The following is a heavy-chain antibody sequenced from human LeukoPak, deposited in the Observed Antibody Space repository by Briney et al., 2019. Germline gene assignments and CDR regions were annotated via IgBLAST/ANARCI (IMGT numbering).Heavy chain of an antibody. CDR1: GFTVSGNY. D-gene: IGHD6-13*01. J-gene: IGHJ4*02. CDR3: ARAQGIWSHYYFDY. Sequence: PGGSLRLSCAASGFTVSGNYMSWVRQAPGKGLEWVSVIYSDDSTYYADSVKGRFTISRDNSRNTLYLQMNSLRAEDTAVYYCARAQGIWSHYYFDYWGQGTLVTVSS. V-gene: IGHV3-66*01. CDR2: IYSDDST.